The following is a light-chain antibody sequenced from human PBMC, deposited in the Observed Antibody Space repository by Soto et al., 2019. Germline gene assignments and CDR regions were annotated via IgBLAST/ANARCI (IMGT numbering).Light chain of an antibody. CDR2: GAS. CDR3: QQYNNWPPWT. CDR1: QSVSTN. V-gene: IGKV3-15*01. J-gene: IGKJ1*01. Sequence: RVMTQSPATLSLSPGERATLSCRASQSVSTNVAWYQQKPGQAPRLLIYGASTRATDIPARFSGSGSGTDFTLTISSLQSEYFAVYYCQQYNNWPPWTFGQGTKVDIK.